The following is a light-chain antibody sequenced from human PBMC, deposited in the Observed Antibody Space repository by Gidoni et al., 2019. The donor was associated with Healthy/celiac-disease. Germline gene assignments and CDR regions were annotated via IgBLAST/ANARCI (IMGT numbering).Light chain of an antibody. J-gene: IGKJ2*01. CDR3: QQSYSTLYT. CDR1: QSISSY. V-gene: IGKV1-39*01. Sequence: DIQLTQSPSSLSASVGDRVTITCRASQSISSYLNWYQQKPGKAPKLLIYAASSWQSGVPSRLSGSGSGTDFTLTISSLQPEDFATYYCQQSYSTLYTFGQGTKLEIK. CDR2: AAS.